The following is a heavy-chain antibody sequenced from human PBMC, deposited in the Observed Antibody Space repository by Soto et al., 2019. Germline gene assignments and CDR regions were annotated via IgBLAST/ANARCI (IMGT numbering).Heavy chain of an antibody. V-gene: IGHV4-59*01. J-gene: IGHJ1*01. Sequence: PSETLSLTCTVSGGSIDSFYWSWIRQFPGKGLEWIGYIYYSGSTTNYNPSLKSRATLSVDTSKNQFSLKLSSMTAADTAVYYCARPFLWSGYLPYF. D-gene: IGHD3-3*01. CDR2: IYYSGSTT. CDR3: ARPFLWSGYLPYF. CDR1: GGSIDSFY.